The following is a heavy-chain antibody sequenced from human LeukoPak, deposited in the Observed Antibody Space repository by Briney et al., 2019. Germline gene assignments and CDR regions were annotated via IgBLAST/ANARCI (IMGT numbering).Heavy chain of an antibody. CDR2: INPNSGGT. V-gene: IGHV1-2*02. D-gene: IGHD3-3*01. CDR1: GYTFTGYY. CDR3: ARDRRGSFWSGYPMYYFDY. J-gene: IGHJ4*02. Sequence: ASVKVSCKASGYTFTGYYMHWVRQAPGQGLEWMGWINPNSGGTNYAQNFQGRVTMTRDTSISTAYMELSRLRSGDTAVYYCARDRRGSFWSGYPMYYFDYWGQGTLVTVPS.